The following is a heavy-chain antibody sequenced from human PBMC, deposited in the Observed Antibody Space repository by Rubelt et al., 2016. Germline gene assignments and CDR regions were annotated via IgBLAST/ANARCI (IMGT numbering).Heavy chain of an antibody. CDR1: GGTFSSYA. CDR3: ARGGMAAAGQTPPDY. D-gene: IGHD6-13*01. J-gene: IGHJ4*02. Sequence: QVQLVQSGAEVKKPGSSVKVSCKASGGTFSSYAISWVRQAPGQGLEWMGRIIPILGIANYAQKVQGRVTITADKSTSTAYMELSSLRSEDTAVYYCARGGMAAAGQTPPDYWGQGTLVTVSS. CDR2: IIPILGIA. V-gene: IGHV1-69*09.